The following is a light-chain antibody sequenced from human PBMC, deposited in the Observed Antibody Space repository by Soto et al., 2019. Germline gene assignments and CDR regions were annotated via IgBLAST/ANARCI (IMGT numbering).Light chain of an antibody. J-gene: IGKJ1*01. CDR3: QQYGSSPWT. Sequence: EIVLTQSPGTLSLSPGERATLSCSASQSVSSSYLAWYQQKPGQAPRLLIYGASSRATGIPDRFSGSGSGKDFTLTISRLEPEDFAVYYCQQYGSSPWTFGQGTKVDIK. CDR2: GAS. V-gene: IGKV3-20*01. CDR1: QSVSSSY.